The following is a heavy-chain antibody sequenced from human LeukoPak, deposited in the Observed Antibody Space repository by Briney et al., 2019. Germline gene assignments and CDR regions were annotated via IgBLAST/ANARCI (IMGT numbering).Heavy chain of an antibody. D-gene: IGHD6-13*01. CDR1: GYSISTGYY. Sequence: SETLSLTCTVSGYSISTGYYWDWIRQPPGKGLEWIGTFYHGGSTYHNPSLKSRLTISVHTSKNQFSLNLTSVTAADTAVYYCARGYSSSWYLNWFDPWGEGTLVTVSS. J-gene: IGHJ5*02. V-gene: IGHV4-38-2*02. CDR3: ARGYSSSWYLNWFDP. CDR2: FYHGGST.